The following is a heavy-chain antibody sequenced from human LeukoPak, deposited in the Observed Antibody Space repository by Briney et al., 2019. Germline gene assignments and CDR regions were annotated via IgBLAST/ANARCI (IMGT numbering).Heavy chain of an antibody. J-gene: IGHJ4*02. D-gene: IGHD6-6*01. CDR1: GFTFSPYA. CDR3: AQVNRPRISAPIFDY. Sequence: GGSLRLACAASGFTFSPYAMSWVRQAPGKGLEWVSSIIGGSGITYYADSVQGRFTISRDNSKNTLNLQMNSLRTEDTAVYFCAQVNRPRISAPIFDYWGQGTLVTVSS. V-gene: IGHV3-23*01. CDR2: IIGGSGIT.